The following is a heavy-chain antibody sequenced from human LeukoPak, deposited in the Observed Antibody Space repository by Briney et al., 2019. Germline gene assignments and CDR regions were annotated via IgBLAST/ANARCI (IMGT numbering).Heavy chain of an antibody. CDR3: ARHPPRGDGGFAFDY. Sequence: SETLSLTCTVSGASISNYYWSWIRQPPGKGLEWIGCIYYSGSTQYNSSLNSRITISEDTSKNQISLKVSSVTAADTALYYCARHPPRGDGGFAFDYWGPGALVTVSS. V-gene: IGHV4-59*01. J-gene: IGHJ4*02. CDR2: IYYSGST. CDR1: GASISNYY. D-gene: IGHD4-17*01.